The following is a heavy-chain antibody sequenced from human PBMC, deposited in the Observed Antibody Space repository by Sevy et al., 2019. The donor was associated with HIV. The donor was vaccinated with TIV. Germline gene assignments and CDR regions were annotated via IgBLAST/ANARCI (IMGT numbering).Heavy chain of an antibody. D-gene: IGHD7-27*01. CDR3: APGLGSAFDI. Sequence: GGSLRLSCAASGFIFSSYGMHWVRQAPGKGLEWVAFIWYDGRNKYYADSVRGQFTISRDNSKNTLYLQMNSLRVEDTAVYYCAPGLGSAFDIWGQGTMVTVSS. CDR2: IWYDGRNK. CDR1: GFIFSSYG. V-gene: IGHV3-30*02. J-gene: IGHJ3*02.